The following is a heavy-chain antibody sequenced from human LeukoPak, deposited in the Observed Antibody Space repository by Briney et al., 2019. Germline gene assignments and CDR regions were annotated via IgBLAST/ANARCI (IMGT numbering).Heavy chain of an antibody. CDR2: MWSDGATK. D-gene: IGHD3-22*01. Sequence: GGSLRLSCAASGFTFSTYGMHWVRQAPGKGLEWVAVMWSDGATKYYSGSVKGRFTNSRDIGENTLYLQMNSLRAEDTAIYYCARDGHSSGYYYVFDFWGQGTLVTVSS. CDR1: GFTFSTYG. V-gene: IGHV3-33*01. CDR3: ARDGHSSGYYYVFDF. J-gene: IGHJ4*02.